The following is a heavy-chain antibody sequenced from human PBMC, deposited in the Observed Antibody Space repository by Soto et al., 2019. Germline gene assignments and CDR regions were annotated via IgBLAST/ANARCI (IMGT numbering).Heavy chain of an antibody. J-gene: IGHJ4*02. Sequence: EVQLLESGGGLVQPGGSLRLSCAASGFSFDDYAMTWVRQAAGKGLEWVSAISGSGDNTYYADSVKGRFTISRDNSKNTLYLQLNSLRADDTAVYYCAKGYYSGYDLAYFYYWGQGTLVTVSS. CDR1: GFSFDDYA. CDR3: AKGYYSGYDLAYFYY. D-gene: IGHD5-12*01. V-gene: IGHV3-23*01. CDR2: ISGSGDNT.